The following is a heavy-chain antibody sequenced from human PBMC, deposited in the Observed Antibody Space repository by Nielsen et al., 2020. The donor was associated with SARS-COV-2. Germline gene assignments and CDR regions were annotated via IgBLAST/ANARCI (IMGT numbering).Heavy chain of an antibody. CDR3: ARDRDMSSGWYYEFGGAFDI. Sequence: ASVKVSCKASGYTFTSYAMHWVRQAPGQRLEWMGWSNAGNGNTKYSQKFQGRVTITRDTSASTAYMELSSLRSEDTAVYYCARDRDMSSGWYYEFGGAFDIWGQGTMVTVSS. D-gene: IGHD6-19*01. CDR1: GYTFTSYA. V-gene: IGHV1-3*01. CDR2: SNAGNGNT. J-gene: IGHJ3*02.